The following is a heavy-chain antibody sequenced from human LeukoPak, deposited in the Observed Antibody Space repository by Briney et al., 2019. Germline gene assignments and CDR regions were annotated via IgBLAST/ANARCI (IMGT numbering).Heavy chain of an antibody. J-gene: IGHJ4*02. CDR3: ARDLGYDSSGYYRVYFDY. CDR1: GFTFSSYS. Sequence: SGGSLRLSCAASGFTFSSYSTNWVRQAPGKGLEWVSSISSSSYIYYADSVKGRFTISRDNAKNSLYLQMNSLRAEDTAVYYCARDLGYDSSGYYRVYFDYWGQGTLVTVSS. V-gene: IGHV3-21*01. D-gene: IGHD3-22*01. CDR2: ISSSSYI.